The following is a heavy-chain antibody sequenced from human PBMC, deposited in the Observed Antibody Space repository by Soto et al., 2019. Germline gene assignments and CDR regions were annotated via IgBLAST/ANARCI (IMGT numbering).Heavy chain of an antibody. CDR3: ARVAFGPIDY. V-gene: IGHV4-38-2*02. CDR2: MYHSGTT. D-gene: IGHD3-16*01. Sequence: SETLSLTCTVSNYSISSGYYWGWIRQSPGEGLEWIVSMYHSGTTYYNPSLKSRVTISIDTSKKQFSLKLTSVTSADTAVYFCARVAFGPIDYWGQGTRVTV. CDR1: NYSISSGYY. J-gene: IGHJ4*02.